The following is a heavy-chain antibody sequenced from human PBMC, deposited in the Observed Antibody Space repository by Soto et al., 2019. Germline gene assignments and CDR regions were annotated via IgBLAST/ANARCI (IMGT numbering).Heavy chain of an antibody. CDR3: ARSVVPAASGFDP. V-gene: IGHV4-59*01. D-gene: IGHD2-2*01. J-gene: IGHJ5*02. CDR1: GGSIRSYY. Sequence: QVQLQESGPGLVKPSEPLSLTCTVSGGSIRSYYWSWIRQPPGQGLEWIGYIYYGGSTNYNPSLKSRVTISVDTSKSQFSLKLSSVTAADTAGYYCARSVVPAASGFDPWGQGTLVTVSS. CDR2: IYYGGST.